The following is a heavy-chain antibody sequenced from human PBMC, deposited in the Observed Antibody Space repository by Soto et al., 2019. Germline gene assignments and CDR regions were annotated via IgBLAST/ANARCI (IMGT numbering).Heavy chain of an antibody. Sequence: ASVKVSCKASGYTFTSYAMHWVRQAPGQRLEWMGWINAGNGNTKYSQKFQGRVTITRDTSASTAYMELSSLRSEDTAVYYCARVYGSGSYYNPPFDYWGQGTPVTVSS. D-gene: IGHD3-10*01. V-gene: IGHV1-3*01. J-gene: IGHJ4*02. CDR3: ARVYGSGSYYNPPFDY. CDR2: INAGNGNT. CDR1: GYTFTSYA.